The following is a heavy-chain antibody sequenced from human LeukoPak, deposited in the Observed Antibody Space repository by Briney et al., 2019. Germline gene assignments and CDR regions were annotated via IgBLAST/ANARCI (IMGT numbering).Heavy chain of an antibody. V-gene: IGHV4-34*01. Sequence: SETLSLTCAVYGGSFSGYYWSWIRQPPGKGLEWIGEINHSGSTNYNPSLKSRVTISVDTSKNQFSLKLSSVTAADTAVYYCAGAWGVWGSYRYPSDYWGQGTLVTVSS. CDR3: AGAWGVWGSYRYPSDY. D-gene: IGHD3-16*02. CDR2: INHSGST. J-gene: IGHJ4*02. CDR1: GGSFSGYY.